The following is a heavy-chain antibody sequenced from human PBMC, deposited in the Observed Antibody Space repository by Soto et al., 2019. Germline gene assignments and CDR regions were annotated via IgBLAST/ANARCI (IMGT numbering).Heavy chain of an antibody. V-gene: IGHV4-39*01. CDR3: ACIFSGGYSYGIYYHGMDV. CDR2: IFYSGST. D-gene: IGHD5-18*01. CDR1: GGSISSSSYY. J-gene: IGHJ6*02. Sequence: SETLSLACTVSGGSISSSSYYWGWIRQPPGKGLEWIGSIFYSGSTYYNPSLKSRVTISVDTSKNQFSLKLSSVTAADTAVYYCACIFSGGYSYGIYYHGMDVWGQGTTVT.